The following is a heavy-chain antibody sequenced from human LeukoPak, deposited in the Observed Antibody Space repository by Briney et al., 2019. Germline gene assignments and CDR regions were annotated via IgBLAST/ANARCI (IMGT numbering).Heavy chain of an antibody. CDR2: IIPILGIP. CDR1: GGTFSSYA. Sequence: ASVKVSCKASGGTFSSYAISWLRQAPGQGLEWMGTIIPILGIPNYAQKFQGRVTITADKSTSTAYMEVSSLRSEDTAVYYCARDTRDGSSSNFYFDFWAQGTLVTVSS. CDR3: ARDTRDGSSSNFYFDF. D-gene: IGHD6-13*01. J-gene: IGHJ4*02. V-gene: IGHV1-69*04.